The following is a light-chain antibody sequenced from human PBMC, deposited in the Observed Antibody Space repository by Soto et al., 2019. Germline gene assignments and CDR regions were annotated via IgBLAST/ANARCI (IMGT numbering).Light chain of an antibody. CDR2: GAS. J-gene: IGKJ1*01. Sequence: VMTQAPATLSVSPGERATLSCRASQSVSRSDLAWYQQKPGQAPRLLIYGASTRATGIPARFSGSGSGTEFTLTISSLHSEEFAFSDLRPDDNWPPWPFGQRAKVDI. V-gene: IGKV3-15*01. CDR1: QSVSRSD. CDR3: RPDDNWPPWP.